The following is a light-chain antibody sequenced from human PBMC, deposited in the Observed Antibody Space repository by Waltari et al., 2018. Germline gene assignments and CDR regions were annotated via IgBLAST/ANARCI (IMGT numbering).Light chain of an antibody. CDR1: QSVSRF. CDR3: QKYDRLPAT. Sequence: EIVLTQSPGKLSLSPGERGTLSCRASQSVSRFLAWYQQKPGQAPRLLIYGASTRATGIPDRFSGSGSGTDCSLTISRLEPEDFAVYYCQKYDRLPATFGQGTKVEIK. J-gene: IGKJ1*01. CDR2: GAS. V-gene: IGKV3-20*01.